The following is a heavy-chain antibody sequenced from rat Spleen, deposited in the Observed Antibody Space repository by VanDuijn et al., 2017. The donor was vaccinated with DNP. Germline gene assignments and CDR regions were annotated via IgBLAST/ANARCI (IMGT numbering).Heavy chain of an antibody. CDR2: INTGSGGN. CDR1: GYTFTDYF. D-gene: IGHD1-6*01. J-gene: IGHJ2*01. V-gene: IGHV1-43*01. CDR3: AREETYFGYDYFDY. Sequence: QVQLQQSGAELAKPGSSVKISCRASGYTFTDYFISWIKQTTGQGLEYVGSINTGSGGNKYNEKFKGKATLTVDKSSSTAFMQLSSLTPDDSAVYYCAREETYFGYDYFDYWGQGAKVTVSS.